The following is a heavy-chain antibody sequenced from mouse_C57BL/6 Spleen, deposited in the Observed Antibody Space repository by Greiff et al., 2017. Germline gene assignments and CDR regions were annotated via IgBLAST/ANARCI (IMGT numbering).Heavy chain of an antibody. V-gene: IGHV1-76*01. Sequence: QVQLKESGAELVRPGASVKQSCKASGYTFTDYYINWVKQRPGQGLEWIARIYPGSGNTYYNEKFKGKATLTAEKSSSTAYMQLSSLTSEDSAVYVCAREGAYYSAWFAYWGQGTLVTVSA. J-gene: IGHJ3*01. D-gene: IGHD2-12*01. CDR1: GYTFTDYY. CDR3: AREGAYYSAWFAY. CDR2: IYPGSGNT.